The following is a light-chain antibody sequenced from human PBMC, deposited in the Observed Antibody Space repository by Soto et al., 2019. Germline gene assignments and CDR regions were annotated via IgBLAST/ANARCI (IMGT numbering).Light chain of an antibody. CDR3: QQYNNWPRT. J-gene: IGKJ2*01. CDR2: DAS. CDR1: QSVSSS. V-gene: IGKV3-15*01. Sequence: ETVMTQSPATLSVSLWERATLSCRASQSVSSSLAWYQQKPGQAPRLVIYDASTRATGIPARFSGSGSGTEFTLTISSLQSEDFAVYYCQQYNNWPRTFGLGTNLEIK.